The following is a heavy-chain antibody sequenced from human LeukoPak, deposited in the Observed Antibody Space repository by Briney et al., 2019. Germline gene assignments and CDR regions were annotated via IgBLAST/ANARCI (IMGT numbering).Heavy chain of an antibody. CDR2: VRSKANSYAT. J-gene: IGHJ4*02. Sequence: GGSLRLSCAASGFTFSGSATHWVRQASGKGLEWVGRVRSKANSYATAYAASVKGRLTISRDDSKNTAYLQMNSLKTEDTAVYYCTRTYSGTYYDYWGQGTLVTVSS. CDR1: GFTFSGSA. D-gene: IGHD1-26*01. V-gene: IGHV3-73*01. CDR3: TRTYSGTYYDY.